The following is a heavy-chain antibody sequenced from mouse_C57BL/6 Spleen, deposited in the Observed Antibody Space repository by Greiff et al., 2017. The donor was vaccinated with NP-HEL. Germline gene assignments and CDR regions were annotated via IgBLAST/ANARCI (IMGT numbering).Heavy chain of an antibody. CDR3: ARRVIYDVYYGAMDY. D-gene: IGHD2-3*01. CDR1: GYSITSGYY. J-gene: IGHJ4*01. Sequence: DVKLQESGPGLVKPSQSLSLTCSVTGYSITSGYYWNWIRQFPGNNLEWMGYISYDGSNNYNPSLKNRISITRDTSNNQFFMKLNSVTTEDTATYYCARRVIYDVYYGAMDYWGQGTSVTVSS. V-gene: IGHV3-6*01. CDR2: ISYDGSN.